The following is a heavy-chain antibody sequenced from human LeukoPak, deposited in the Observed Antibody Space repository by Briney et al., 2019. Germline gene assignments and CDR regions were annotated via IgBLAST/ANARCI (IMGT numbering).Heavy chain of an antibody. CDR3: ARTYDFGRGPPGDAFDN. Sequence: GTSLRLSCAASGFTFSNYAMHWVRQAPGKGLEWVAVISYDGSNKYYADSVKGRFTISRDNSKNTPYLQMNSLRAEDTAVYYCARTYDFGRGPPGDAFDNWGPGTLVTVSS. D-gene: IGHD3-3*01. CDR2: ISYDGSNK. CDR1: GFTFSNYA. V-gene: IGHV3-30-3*01. J-gene: IGHJ3*02.